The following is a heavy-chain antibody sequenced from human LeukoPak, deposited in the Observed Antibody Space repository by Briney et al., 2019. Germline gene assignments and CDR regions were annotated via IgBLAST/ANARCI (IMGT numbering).Heavy chain of an antibody. CDR3: AKRAPYYFDF. J-gene: IGHJ4*02. V-gene: IGHV3-23*01. CDR1: GFTFSSSG. Sequence: GGSLRLSCAASGFTFSSSGMSWVRQAPGEGLEWVSSISASGGSTYYADSVKGRFTISRDNAKYTLYLQMHSLRAEDTALYYCAKRAPYYFDFWGQGTLVTVSS. CDR2: ISASGGST.